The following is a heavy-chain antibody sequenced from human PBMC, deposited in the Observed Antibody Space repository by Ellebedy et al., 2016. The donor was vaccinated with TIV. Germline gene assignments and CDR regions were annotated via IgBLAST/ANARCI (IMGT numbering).Heavy chain of an antibody. CDR1: GGSFSNYY. J-gene: IGHJ5*02. CDR2: INHSGST. D-gene: IGHD3-10*01. V-gene: IGHV4-34*01. CDR3: ASKKDYYASGSANWFDP. Sequence: MPGGSLRLSCAVYGGSFSNYYWNWIRQPPGKGLEWIGEINHSGSTNYNPSLKSRVTISLDTSENQFSLKLSSVTAADTAVYYCASKKDYYASGSANWFDPWGQGTLVTVSS.